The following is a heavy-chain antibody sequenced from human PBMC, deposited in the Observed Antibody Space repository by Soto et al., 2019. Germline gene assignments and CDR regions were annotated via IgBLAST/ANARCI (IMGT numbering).Heavy chain of an antibody. V-gene: IGHV4-34*01. D-gene: IGHD3-3*01. J-gene: IGHJ5*02. CDR3: ARDTSYAFRRGYVGFDP. Sequence: SETLSLTCAVYGGSFSGYYWSWIRQPPGKGLEWIGEINHSGSTNYNPSLKSRVTISVDTSKNQFSLKLRSVTAADTAVYYCARDTSYAFRRGYVGFDPWGQGTLVTVSS. CDR2: INHSGST. CDR1: GGSFSGYY.